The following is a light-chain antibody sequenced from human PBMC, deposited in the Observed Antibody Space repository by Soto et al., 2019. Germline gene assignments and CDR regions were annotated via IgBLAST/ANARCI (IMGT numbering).Light chain of an antibody. V-gene: IGKV1-33*01. Sequence: DIQMTQSPSSLSASVGVRVTITFRASQGIGSYLAWYQQKPVEAPKFLIYDASNLETGVPSRFSGSGSGTDFTFTISSLQPEDIATYYCQQYDNLPTFGQGTLLEV. CDR2: DAS. J-gene: IGKJ5*01. CDR1: QGIGSY. CDR3: QQYDNLPT.